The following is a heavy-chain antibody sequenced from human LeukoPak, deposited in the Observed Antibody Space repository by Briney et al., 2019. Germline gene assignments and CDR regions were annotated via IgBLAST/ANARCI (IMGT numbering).Heavy chain of an antibody. CDR1: GGSFSGYY. J-gene: IGHJ3*02. CDR3: ARGDRTAKSAFDI. Sequence: SETLSLTCAVYGGSFSGYYWSWIRQPPGKGLEWIGYIYHSGSTYYNPSLKSRVTISVDRSKNQFSLKLSSVTAADTAVYYCARGDRTAKSAFDIWGQGTMVTVSS. D-gene: IGHD3-22*01. CDR2: IYHSGST. V-gene: IGHV4-34*01.